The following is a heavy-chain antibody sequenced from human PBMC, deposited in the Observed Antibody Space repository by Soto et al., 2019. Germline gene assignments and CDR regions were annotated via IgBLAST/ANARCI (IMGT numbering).Heavy chain of an antibody. V-gene: IGHV3-23*01. CDR3: AKNRGAGDYTHWSFAV. CDR1: GFMFSCCA. CDR2: IHGDGDYS. Sequence: EVQLLDSGGGLVQPGGSLRLSCAASGFMFSCCAMSWVRQAPGKGLEWVSTIHGDGDYSHYTDSVEGRFTISRDNSRNTLYLQMVSLRVDVTATYYCAKNRGAGDYTHWSFAVWGRGTLVAVSS. J-gene: IGHJ2*01. D-gene: IGHD2-2*02.